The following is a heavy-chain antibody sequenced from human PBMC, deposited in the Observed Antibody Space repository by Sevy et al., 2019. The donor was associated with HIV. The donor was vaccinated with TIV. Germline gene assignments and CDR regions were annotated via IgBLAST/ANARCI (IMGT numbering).Heavy chain of an antibody. V-gene: IGHV3-23*01. Sequence: GGSLRLSCAVSGFSFDSYGMTWVRQAPGKGLEWVSGISGSGTRTYYADSVKGRFSISRDNSKNRLYLQMNSLRSEDPALDYCAKGGWGHYDPDEIGYYFYYYNMDVWGKGTTVTVSS. J-gene: IGHJ6*03. CDR1: GFSFDSYG. CDR2: ISGSGTRT. CDR3: AKGGWGHYDPDEIGYYFYYYNMDV. D-gene: IGHD3-22*01.